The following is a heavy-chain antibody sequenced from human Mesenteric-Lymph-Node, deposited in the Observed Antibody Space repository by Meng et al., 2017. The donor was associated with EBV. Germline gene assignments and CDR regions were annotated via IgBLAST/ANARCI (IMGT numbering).Heavy chain of an antibody. Sequence: QRQLQGPGPGLVRPSETLSLPCTVSGGSISSSSYYWGWIRQPPGKGLEWIGSIYSGGRTYYSPSLESRVTISVDTSKNQFSLKLNSVTAADTSVYFCASLLIVFGGVIVDYWGQGALVTVSS. CDR1: GGSISSSSYY. D-gene: IGHD3-16*02. V-gene: IGHV4-39*01. CDR2: IYSGGRT. CDR3: ASLLIVFGGVIVDY. J-gene: IGHJ4*02.